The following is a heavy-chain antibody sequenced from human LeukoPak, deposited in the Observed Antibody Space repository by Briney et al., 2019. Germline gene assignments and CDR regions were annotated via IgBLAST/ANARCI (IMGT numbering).Heavy chain of an antibody. D-gene: IGHD6-6*01. CDR3: VGIAAPLGFDP. J-gene: IGHJ5*02. Sequence: GGSLRLSCAAAGFNFDEYAMHWVRQAPGQGLEWVSGIAWNSGGIGYADSVKGRFTISRDNAKNSLYLQMNSLRVEDTALYYCVGIAAPLGFDPWGQGTLVTVSA. CDR1: GFNFDEYA. CDR2: IAWNSGGI. V-gene: IGHV3-9*01.